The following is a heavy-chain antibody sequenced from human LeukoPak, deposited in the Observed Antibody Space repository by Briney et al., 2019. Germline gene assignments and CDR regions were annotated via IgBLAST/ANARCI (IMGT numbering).Heavy chain of an antibody. CDR3: VRGSKIRGVIPEGEFDY. V-gene: IGHV3-30*04. Sequence: PGGSLRLSCEASGFTFSHFAVHWVRQAPGKGLEWVAVISYDGKKTYYADSVKGRFTLSRDDSQNTVYLQMNSLRDDDTALYYCVRGSKIRGVIPEGEFDYWGQGTLVTVSS. CDR1: GFTFSHFA. J-gene: IGHJ4*02. CDR2: ISYDGKKT. D-gene: IGHD3-10*01.